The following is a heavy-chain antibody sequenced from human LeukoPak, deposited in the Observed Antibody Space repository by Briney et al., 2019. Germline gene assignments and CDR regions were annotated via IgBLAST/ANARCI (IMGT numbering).Heavy chain of an antibody. CDR1: GGFISSSSYY. V-gene: IGHV4-39*01. CDR2: IYYSGST. J-gene: IGHJ6*02. Sequence: PSETLSLTCTVSGGFISSSSYYWDWIRQPPGKGLEWIGSIYYSGSTYYNPSLKSRVTISVDTSKNQFSLKLSSVTAADTAVYYCARHGYSSSWYPFNYYYGMDVWGQGTTVTVSS. CDR3: ARHGYSSSWYPFNYYYGMDV. D-gene: IGHD6-13*01.